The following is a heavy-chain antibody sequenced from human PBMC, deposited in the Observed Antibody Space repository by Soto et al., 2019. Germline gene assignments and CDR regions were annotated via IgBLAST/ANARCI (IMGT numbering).Heavy chain of an antibody. V-gene: IGHV4-31*03. CDR3: ARAAYGDYLFD. CDR2: IYYSGST. D-gene: IGHD4-17*01. Sequence: QVQLQESGPGLVKPSQTLSLTCTVTGGSISSGGYYWSWIRQHPGKGLEWSGYIYYSGSTYYNPSLESRVTISVDTSKNKFSLKLSSVTAADTAVYYCARAAYGDYLFDWGQVTLVTVSS. CDR1: GGSISSGGYY. J-gene: IGHJ4*02.